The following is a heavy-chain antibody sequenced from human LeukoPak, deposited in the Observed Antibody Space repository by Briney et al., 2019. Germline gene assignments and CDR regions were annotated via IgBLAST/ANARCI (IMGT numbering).Heavy chain of an antibody. CDR1: GGTLSSYA. D-gene: IGHD2-2*01. CDR3: ARALGYCSRTSCYPDGY. Sequence: SVKVSCKASGGTLSSYAISWVRQAPGQGLEWMGGIIPIFGTANYAQKFQGRVTITADESTSTAYMELSSLRSEDTAVYYCARALGYCSRTSCYPDGYWGQGTLVTVSS. V-gene: IGHV1-69*01. CDR2: IIPIFGTA. J-gene: IGHJ4*02.